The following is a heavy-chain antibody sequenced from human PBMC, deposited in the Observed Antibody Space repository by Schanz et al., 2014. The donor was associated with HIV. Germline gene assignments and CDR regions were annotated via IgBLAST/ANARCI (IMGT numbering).Heavy chain of an antibody. Sequence: QVPLVQSGAEVKKPGSSVKVSCKGSGGTFSNHAFSWLRQAPGEGLEWMGGIIPMFATPTYAQKFQGRVTITADESTDTVYMYLSSLRSDDTAVYYCARSRYGDHPYYFDLWGQGTPVAVS. CDR1: GGTFSNHA. J-gene: IGHJ4*02. V-gene: IGHV1-69*01. CDR3: ARSRYGDHPYYFDL. D-gene: IGHD2-21*02. CDR2: IIPMFATP.